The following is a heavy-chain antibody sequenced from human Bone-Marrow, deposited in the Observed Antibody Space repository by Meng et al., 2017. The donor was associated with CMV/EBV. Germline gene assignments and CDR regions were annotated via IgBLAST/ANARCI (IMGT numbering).Heavy chain of an antibody. Sequence: SVKVSCKASGGIFSSYAINWVRQAPGQGLEWMGGIIPLFGTTNFAQKFQGRVTITTDESTSTAYMELSSLTSEDTAVYYCARVGLQAANNWFDPWGQGTLVTVSS. CDR2: IIPLFGTT. D-gene: IGHD2-2*01. CDR3: ARVGLQAANNWFDP. CDR1: GGIFSSYA. V-gene: IGHV1-69*05. J-gene: IGHJ5*02.